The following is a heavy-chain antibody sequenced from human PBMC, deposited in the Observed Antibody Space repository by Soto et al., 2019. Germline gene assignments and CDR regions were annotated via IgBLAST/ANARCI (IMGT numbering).Heavy chain of an antibody. Sequence: ASVKVCCKASGDTFTSYGISWVRHAPGQRLEWMGWINACNGNTNYSQKFQGRVTITRDTSASTAYMELSSLRSEDTAVYYCARSSSSWDWFDPWGQGTLVTVSS. J-gene: IGHJ5*02. V-gene: IGHV1-3*01. CDR2: INACNGNT. CDR1: GDTFTSYG. CDR3: ARSSSSWDWFDP. D-gene: IGHD6-6*01.